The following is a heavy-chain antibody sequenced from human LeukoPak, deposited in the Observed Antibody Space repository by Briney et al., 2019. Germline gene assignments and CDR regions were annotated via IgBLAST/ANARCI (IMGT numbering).Heavy chain of an antibody. J-gene: IGHJ4*02. CDR1: GFTFSSYG. D-gene: IGHD6-13*01. CDR2: ISGSGGST. Sequence: TGGSLRLSCAASGFTFSSYGMSWVRQAPGKGLEWVPAISGSGGSTYYADSVKGRFTISRDNSKNTLYLQMNSLRAEDTAVYYCSRGSASSSWFLSSALDYWGQGTLVTVSS. CDR3: SRGSASSSWFLSSALDY. V-gene: IGHV3-23*01.